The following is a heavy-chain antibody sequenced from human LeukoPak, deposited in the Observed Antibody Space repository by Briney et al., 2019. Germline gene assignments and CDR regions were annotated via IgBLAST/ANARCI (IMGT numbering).Heavy chain of an antibody. CDR3: ARMVRGVIDAFEI. Sequence: SESLSLTCPVSGGSISSYYWSWIRQPPGEGLEWLAYIYYSGTTKYNASLKSRVTMSVDTSKNQFSLKLSSVTAADTAVYYCARMVRGVIDAFEIWGQGTMVTVSS. D-gene: IGHD3-10*01. CDR1: GGSISSYY. CDR2: IYYSGTT. J-gene: IGHJ3*02. V-gene: IGHV4-59*01.